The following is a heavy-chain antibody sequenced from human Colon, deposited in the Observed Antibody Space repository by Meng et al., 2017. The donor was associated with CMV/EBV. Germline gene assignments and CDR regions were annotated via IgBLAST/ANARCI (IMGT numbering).Heavy chain of an antibody. CDR2: ISNSGSTI. D-gene: IGHD3-3*01. J-gene: IGHJ4*02. CDR3: ARIHYDSWSGYYRDY. Sequence: GESLKISCAASGFTFSSYEMNWVRQAPGKGLEWVSYISNSGSTIYYADSVKGRFTISRDNAKNSLYLQMNSLRAEDTAVYYCARIHYDSWSGYYRDYWGQGALVTVSS. V-gene: IGHV3-48*03. CDR1: GFTFSSYE.